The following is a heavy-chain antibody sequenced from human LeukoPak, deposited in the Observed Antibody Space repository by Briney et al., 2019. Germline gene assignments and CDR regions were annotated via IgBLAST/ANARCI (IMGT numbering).Heavy chain of an antibody. J-gene: IGHJ4*02. V-gene: IGHV4-34*01. Sequence: PSETLSLTCAVYGGSFSGYYRSWIRQPPGRGLEGIGEINHSGSTNYNPPLKSRVTISVDTSKNQSSLKLSSVTAADTAVYYCARDHSSSWSRLGYWAQGTLVTVSS. CDR3: ARDHSSSWSRLGY. D-gene: IGHD6-13*01. CDR2: INHSGST. CDR1: GGSFSGYY.